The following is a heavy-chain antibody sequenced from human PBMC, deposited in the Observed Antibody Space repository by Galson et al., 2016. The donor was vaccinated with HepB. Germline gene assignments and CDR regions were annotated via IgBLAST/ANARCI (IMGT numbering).Heavy chain of an antibody. CDR3: ARGYYYDRTGDKGFDP. D-gene: IGHD3-22*01. V-gene: IGHV1-2*02. CDR2: INSNSGVT. J-gene: IGHJ5*02. Sequence: SVKVSCKASGYTFADYHMHWVRQAPGQGLEWMGWINSNSGVTNYAQKFQGRVTMTRDTSISTANTELSRLSSDDTAVYYCARGYYYDRTGDKGFDPWGQGTLVTVSP. CDR1: GYTFADYH.